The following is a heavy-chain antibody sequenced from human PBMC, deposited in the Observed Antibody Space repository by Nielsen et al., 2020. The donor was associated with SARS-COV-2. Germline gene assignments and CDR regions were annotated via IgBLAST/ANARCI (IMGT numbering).Heavy chain of an antibody. CDR3: ARLNGIVGAQFFFDS. Sequence: GESLKISCEGSGYSFISYWIGWVRQMPGKGLEWMGIICPGDSDTKYSPSFQGQVTISADRSISTSYLQWRSLKAADTAMYYCARLNGIVGAQFFFDSWGQGTLVTVSS. CDR1: GYSFISYW. D-gene: IGHD1-26*01. J-gene: IGHJ4*02. V-gene: IGHV5-51*01. CDR2: ICPGDSDT.